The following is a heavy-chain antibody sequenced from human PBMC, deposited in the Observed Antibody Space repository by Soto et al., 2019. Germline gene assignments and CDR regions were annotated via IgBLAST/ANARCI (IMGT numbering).Heavy chain of an antibody. CDR3: AREWRYCSGGSCYKYYFDY. V-gene: IGHV3-48*02. Sequence: EVQLVESGGGLVQPGGSLRLSCAASGFTFSSYSMNWVRQAPGKGLEWVSYISSSSSTIYYADSVKGRFTISRDNAKNSRYLQMNSLRDEDTAVYYCAREWRYCSGGSCYKYYFDYWGQGTLVTVSS. CDR2: ISSSSSTI. J-gene: IGHJ4*02. CDR1: GFTFSSYS. D-gene: IGHD2-15*01.